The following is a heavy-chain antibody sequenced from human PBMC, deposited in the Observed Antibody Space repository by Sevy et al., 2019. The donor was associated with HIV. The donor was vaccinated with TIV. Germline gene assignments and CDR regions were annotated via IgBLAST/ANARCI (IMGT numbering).Heavy chain of an antibody. J-gene: IGHJ4*02. CDR3: ARDGRRSAMVRGVTPLDY. V-gene: IGHV3-48*03. CDR1: GFTFSSYE. CDR2: ISSSGSTI. Sequence: GGSLRLSCAASGFTFSSYEMNWVRQAPGKGLEWVSYISSSGSTIYYADSVKGRFTISRDNAKNSLYLQMNSLRAEDTAVYYCARDGRRSAMVRGVTPLDYWGQGTLVTVSS. D-gene: IGHD3-10*01.